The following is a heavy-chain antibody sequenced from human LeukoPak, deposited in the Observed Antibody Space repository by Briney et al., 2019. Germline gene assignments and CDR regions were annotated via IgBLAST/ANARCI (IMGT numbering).Heavy chain of an antibody. J-gene: IGHJ6*02. CDR3: ARLATGTGLDV. V-gene: IGHV4-59*08. D-gene: IGHD2-8*02. CDR1: GGSFSGYY. CDR2: IYYSGST. Sequence: PSETLSLTCAVYGGSFSGYYWSWIRQPPGKGLEWIGYIYYSGSTNYNPSLKSRVTISVDTSKNQFSLKLSSVTAADTAVYYCARLATGTGLDVWGQGTTVTVSS.